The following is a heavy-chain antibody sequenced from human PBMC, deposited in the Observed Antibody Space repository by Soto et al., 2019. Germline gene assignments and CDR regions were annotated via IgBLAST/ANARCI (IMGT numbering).Heavy chain of an antibody. D-gene: IGHD1-1*01. J-gene: IGHJ6*02. Sequence: ESGGGAVQPGRSLRLSCAASGFTLSKFVMHWVRQAPGKGLDWLAVTSNDGINTYYAASVKGRFTISRDNSMNMVYLQMNSLRDEDTALYYCARGNLDVWGQGTTVIVSS. CDR2: TSNDGINT. CDR1: GFTLSKFV. V-gene: IGHV3-30*01. CDR3: ARGNLDV.